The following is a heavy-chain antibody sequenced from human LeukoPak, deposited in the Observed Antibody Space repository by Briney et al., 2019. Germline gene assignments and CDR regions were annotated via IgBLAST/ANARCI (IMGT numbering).Heavy chain of an antibody. CDR1: GGSFSGYY. J-gene: IGHJ3*02. V-gene: IGHV4-34*01. CDR2: INHSGST. D-gene: IGHD4-17*01. CDR3: ARDDYGDPGDGCDI. Sequence: SETLSLTCAVYGGSFSGYYWSWIRQPPGKGLEWIGEINHSGSTNYNPSLKSRVTISVDTSKNQFSLKLSSVTAADTAVYYCARDDYGDPGDGCDIWGQGTLVTVSS.